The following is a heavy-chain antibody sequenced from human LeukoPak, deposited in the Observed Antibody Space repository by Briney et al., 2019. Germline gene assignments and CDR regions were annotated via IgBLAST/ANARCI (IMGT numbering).Heavy chain of an antibody. CDR3: ARQVYSSYGDYPYGMDV. J-gene: IGHJ6*02. Sequence: GGSLRLSCAASGFIVSSNYMSWVRQAPGKGLEWVSVIYSGGSTYYADSVKGRFTISRDNSKNTLHLQMNSLRAEDTAVYYCARQVYSSYGDYPYGMDVWGQGTTVTVSS. CDR2: IYSGGST. V-gene: IGHV3-53*01. CDR1: GFIVSSNY. D-gene: IGHD4-17*01.